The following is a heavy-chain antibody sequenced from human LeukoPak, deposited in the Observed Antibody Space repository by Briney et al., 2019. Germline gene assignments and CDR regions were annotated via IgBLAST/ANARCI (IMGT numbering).Heavy chain of an antibody. J-gene: IGHJ3*01. D-gene: IGHD3-22*01. CDR1: SGSLSPNY. Sequence: PSDTPSLTCSVFSGSLSPNYWTWIRQPPGKGREWIGYVYYIGRTKYNPSRQTRLTISLDKSTNHFSLQLSSVTTADTAVYYSARLVDPDNSGAPDTFDVWGQGTMVTVSS. V-gene: IGHV4-59*07. CDR2: VYYIGRT. CDR3: ARLVDPDNSGAPDTFDV.